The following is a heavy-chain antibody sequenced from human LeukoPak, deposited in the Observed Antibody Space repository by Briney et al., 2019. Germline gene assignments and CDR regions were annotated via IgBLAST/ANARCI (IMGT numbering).Heavy chain of an antibody. CDR3: AGAVAGLPFSVDY. V-gene: IGHV3-66*01. D-gene: IGHD6-19*01. CDR1: GFTVSSNY. CDR2: IYSGGST. J-gene: IGHJ4*02. Sequence: GGSLRLSCAASGFTVSSNYMSWVRQAPGKGLEWVSVIYSGGSTYYADSVKGRFTISRDNSKNTLYLQMNSLRAEDTAVYYCAGAVAGLPFSVDYWGQGTLVTVSS.